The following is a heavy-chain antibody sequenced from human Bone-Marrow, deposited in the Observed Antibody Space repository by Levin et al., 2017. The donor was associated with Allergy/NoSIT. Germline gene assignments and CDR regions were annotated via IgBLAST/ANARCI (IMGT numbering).Heavy chain of an antibody. CDR3: ARLSSYSMDV. J-gene: IGHJ6*03. D-gene: IGHD3-10*02. CDR2: SRDKANKYTT. Sequence: GGSLRLSCAVSGFTFSDHYMDWVRQAPGKGLEWVGRSRDKANKYTTEYAASVKGRFTISRDDSENSLYLQMNSLKIEDTAVYYCARLSSYSMDVWGKGTTVTVSS. CDR1: GFTFSDHY. V-gene: IGHV3-72*01.